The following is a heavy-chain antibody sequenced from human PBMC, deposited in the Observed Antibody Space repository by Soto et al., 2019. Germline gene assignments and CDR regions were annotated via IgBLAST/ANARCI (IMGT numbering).Heavy chain of an antibody. Sequence: GGSLRLSCAASGFSFSGSAMHWVRQASGKGLEWVGRITSKANNYATVYAASVKGRFTISRDDSKNTAYLQMNSLKTEDTAVYYCTRWSGAADTIYGMDVWGQGTTVTVSS. CDR3: TRWSGAADTIYGMDV. V-gene: IGHV3-73*01. D-gene: IGHD1-26*01. CDR1: GFSFSGSA. J-gene: IGHJ6*02. CDR2: ITSKANNYAT.